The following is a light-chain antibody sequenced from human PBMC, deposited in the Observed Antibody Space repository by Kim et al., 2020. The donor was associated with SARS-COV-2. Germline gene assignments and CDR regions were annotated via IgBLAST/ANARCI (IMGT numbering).Light chain of an antibody. J-gene: IGLJ3*02. CDR1: SIGAKS. V-gene: IGLV3-9*01. Sequence: SYELTQPLSESVALGQTARITCGGSSIGAKSVHWYQQKPGQAPVLVIYRDRNRPSGIPERFSGSNSGNTATLTISRAQAGDEADYYCSVWYSHTAVFGGG. CDR3: SVWYSHTAV. CDR2: RDR.